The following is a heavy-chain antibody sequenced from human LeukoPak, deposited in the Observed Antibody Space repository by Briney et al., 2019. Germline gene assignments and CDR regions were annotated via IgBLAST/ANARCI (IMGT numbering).Heavy chain of an antibody. Sequence: GGSLRLSCAASGFTVSSNHMSWVRQAPGKGLEWVSIIYTDGGAYYADSVKGRFTISRDSSNNTLYLQMNSLKAEDTAVYYCAKRPPSVAGVTYGMGVWGQGTTVTVSS. CDR3: AKRPPSVAGVTYGMGV. D-gene: IGHD6-19*01. CDR2: IYTDGGA. V-gene: IGHV3-53*01. CDR1: GFTVSSNH. J-gene: IGHJ6*02.